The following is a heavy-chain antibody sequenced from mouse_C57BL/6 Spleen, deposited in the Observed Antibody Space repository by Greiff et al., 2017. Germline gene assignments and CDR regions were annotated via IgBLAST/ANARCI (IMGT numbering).Heavy chain of an antibody. CDR1: GYTFTSYW. J-gene: IGHJ1*03. Sequence: VQLQQPGAELVRPGSSVKLSCKASGYTFTSYWMHWVKQRPIQGLEWIGNIDPSDSETHYNQKFKDKATLTVDKSSSTAYMQLSSLTSEDSAVYYCARYDGYYNFDVWGTGTTVTVSS. CDR2: IDPSDSET. CDR3: ARYDGYYNFDV. V-gene: IGHV1-52*01. D-gene: IGHD2-3*01.